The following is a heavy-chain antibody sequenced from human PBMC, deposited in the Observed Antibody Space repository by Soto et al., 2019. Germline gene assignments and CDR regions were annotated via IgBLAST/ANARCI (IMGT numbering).Heavy chain of an antibody. CDR1: GFSLSNARMG. Sequence: QVTLKESGPVLVKPTETLTLTCTVSGFSLSNARMGVSWFRQPPGKALEWLAHIFSNDEKYYSTSLKSRLTISKDTSKSQVVLTMTNMDPVDTATYYCARIPSPGSVAGYYYYCGMDVWGQGTTVTVSS. J-gene: IGHJ6*02. CDR2: IFSNDEK. CDR3: ARIPSPGSVAGYYYYCGMDV. D-gene: IGHD6-19*01. V-gene: IGHV2-26*01.